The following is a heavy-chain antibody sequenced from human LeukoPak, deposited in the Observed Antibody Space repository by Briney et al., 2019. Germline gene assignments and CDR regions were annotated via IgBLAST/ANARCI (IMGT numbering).Heavy chain of an antibody. Sequence: SETLSLTCAVYGGSFSDYYWTWVRQSPGKGLEWIGEINHSGATDYNPSLTSRVTISVDTSKNQSSLKVRSVTAADAAVYYCARRVRGVIISFYYYNSMDVWGQGTTVTVSS. CDR3: ARRVRGVIISFYYYNSMDV. D-gene: IGHD3-10*01. CDR1: GGSFSDYY. CDR2: INHSGAT. V-gene: IGHV4-34*01. J-gene: IGHJ6*02.